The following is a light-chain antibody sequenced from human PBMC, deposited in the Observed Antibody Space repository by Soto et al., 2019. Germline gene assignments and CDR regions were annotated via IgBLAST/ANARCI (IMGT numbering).Light chain of an antibody. CDR1: QTVSRN. CDR2: DAS. J-gene: IGKJ5*01. CDR3: QQRSSWPIT. Sequence: EVVMTQSPATLSVSPGERATLSCRASQTVSRNLAWYQQRPGQAPRLLIYDASNRATGFPARFSGSGSGTDFTLTISRLEPEDFAVYYCQQRSSWPITFGQGTRLEIK. V-gene: IGKV3-11*01.